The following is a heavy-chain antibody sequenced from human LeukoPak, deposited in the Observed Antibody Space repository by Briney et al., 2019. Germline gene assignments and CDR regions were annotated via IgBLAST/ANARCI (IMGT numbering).Heavy chain of an antibody. CDR1: GGTFSSYA. J-gene: IGHJ4*02. V-gene: IGHV1-69*05. CDR2: IIPMFGTA. D-gene: IGHD5-18*01. Sequence: GASVTVSCKASGGTFSSYAISWVRQAPGQGLEWMGGIIPMFGTASYAQKFQGRVTITTDESTSTAYMELNSLRAEDTAVYYCARARVTDYWGQGTLVTVSS. CDR3: ARARVTDY.